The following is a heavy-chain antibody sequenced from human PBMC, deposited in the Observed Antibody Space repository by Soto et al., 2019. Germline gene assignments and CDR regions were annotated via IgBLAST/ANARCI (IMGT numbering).Heavy chain of an antibody. CDR1: GFTFSSYG. CDR3: ARDLGNYLPAYYYMDV. Sequence: GGSLRLSCAASGFTFSSYGMHWVRQAPGKGLEWVAVIWYDGSNKYYADSVKGRFTISRDNSKNTLYLQMNSLRAEDTAVYYCARDLGNYLPAYYYMDVWGKGTTVTVSS. J-gene: IGHJ6*03. V-gene: IGHV3-33*01. D-gene: IGHD4-4*01. CDR2: IWYDGSNK.